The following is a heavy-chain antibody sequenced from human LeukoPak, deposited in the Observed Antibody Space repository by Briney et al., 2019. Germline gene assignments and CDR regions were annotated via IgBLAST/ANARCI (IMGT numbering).Heavy chain of an antibody. Sequence: PGGSLRLSCAASGLTFSRYNMNWVRQAPGKGLEWIGYIYYSGSTNYNPSLKSRVTISVDTSKNQFSLKLSSVTAADTAVYYCARDTTSRGEELLWFGDPGDYGMDVWGQGTTVTVSS. V-gene: IGHV4-59*01. D-gene: IGHD3-10*01. CDR3: ARDTTSRGEELLWFGDPGDYGMDV. CDR1: GLTFSRYN. J-gene: IGHJ6*02. CDR2: IYYSGST.